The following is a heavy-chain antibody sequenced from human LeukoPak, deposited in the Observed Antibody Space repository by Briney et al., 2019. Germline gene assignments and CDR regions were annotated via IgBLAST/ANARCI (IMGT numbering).Heavy chain of an antibody. J-gene: IGHJ6*02. CDR1: GGSITSDSYY. V-gene: IGHV4-39*07. CDR2: FFYSGSS. D-gene: IGHD6-13*01. CDR3: ARVMDDSSSWYGGDGYYYYGMDV. Sequence: SETLSLTCTVSGGSITSDSYYWGWIRQPPGKGLEWIGSFFYSGSSYYNPSFQSRVTISVDTSRNQFSLKLSSVTAADTAVYYCARVMDDSSSWYGGDGYYYYGMDVWGQGTTVTVSS.